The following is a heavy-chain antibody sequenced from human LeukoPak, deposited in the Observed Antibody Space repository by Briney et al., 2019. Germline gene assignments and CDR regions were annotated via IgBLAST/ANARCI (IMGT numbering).Heavy chain of an antibody. CDR3: ARGGGLDV. CDR2: INHNGNVN. J-gene: IGHJ6*02. Sequence: GGSLRLSCAASGFTFSNFWMNWVRQAPGKGLEWVASINHNGNVNYYVDSVKGRFTISRDNAKNSLYLQMSNLRAEDTAVYFCARGGGLDVWGQGATVTVSS. CDR1: GFTFSNFW. V-gene: IGHV3-7*03. D-gene: IGHD3-16*01.